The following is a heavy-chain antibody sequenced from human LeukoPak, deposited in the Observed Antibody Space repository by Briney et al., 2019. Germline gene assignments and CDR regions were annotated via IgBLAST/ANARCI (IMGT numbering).Heavy chain of an antibody. CDR1: GGSISSSSYY. Sequence: SETLSLTCTVSGGSISSSSYYWGWIRQPPGQGLEWIGSISYSGNTYYNPSLKSRVTISVDTSKNQFSLNLTFVTAADTAVYYCARGGGLVRYSSGWYARGYYYYYGMDVWGQVTTVTVSS. CDR3: ARGGGLVRYSSGWYARGYYYYYGMDV. J-gene: IGHJ6*02. V-gene: IGHV4-39*01. CDR2: ISYSGNT. D-gene: IGHD6-19*01.